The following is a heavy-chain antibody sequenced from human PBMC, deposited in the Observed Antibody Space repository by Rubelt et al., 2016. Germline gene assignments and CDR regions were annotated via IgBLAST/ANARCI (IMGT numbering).Heavy chain of an antibody. D-gene: IGHD3-3*01. CDR2: IYYSGST. Sequence: QLQLQESGPGLVKPSETLSFTCTVSGGSISSSSYYWGWIRQPPGKGLEWIGSIYYSGSTYYNPSLKSRVTISVDTSKNQFSLKLSSVTAADTAVYYCARRGAIFGVVIYFDYWGQGTLVTVSS. CDR3: ARRGAIFGVVIYFDY. CDR1: GGSISSSSYY. J-gene: IGHJ4*02. V-gene: IGHV4-39*01.